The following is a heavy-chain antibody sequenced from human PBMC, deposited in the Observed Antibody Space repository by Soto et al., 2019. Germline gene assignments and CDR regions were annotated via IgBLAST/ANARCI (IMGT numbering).Heavy chain of an antibody. CDR3: ARDRGYSYGYDYYYYYMDV. Sequence: SETLSLTCTVSGGSISSYYWSWIRQPPGKGLEWIGYIYYSGSTNYNPSLKSRVTISVDTSKYQFSLKLSSVTAADTAVYYCARDRGYSYGYDYYYYYMDVWGKGTTVTVSS. CDR1: GGSISSYY. J-gene: IGHJ6*03. CDR2: IYYSGST. V-gene: IGHV4-59*01. D-gene: IGHD5-18*01.